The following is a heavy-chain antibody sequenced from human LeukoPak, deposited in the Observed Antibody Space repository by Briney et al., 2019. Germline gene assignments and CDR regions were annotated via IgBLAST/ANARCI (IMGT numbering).Heavy chain of an antibody. J-gene: IGHJ4*02. D-gene: IGHD2-8*01. CDR1: GYSISSGYY. CDR2: IYHSGSA. Sequence: SETLSLTCTVSGYSISSGYYWGWIRQPPGKGLEWIGSIYHSGSAYYNPSLKSRVTISVDTSKNQFSLKLSSVTAADTAVYYCARYHGRWFDYWGQGTLVTVSS. CDR3: ARYHGRWFDY. V-gene: IGHV4-38-2*02.